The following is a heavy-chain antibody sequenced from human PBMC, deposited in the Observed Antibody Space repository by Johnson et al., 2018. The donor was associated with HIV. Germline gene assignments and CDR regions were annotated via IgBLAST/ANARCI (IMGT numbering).Heavy chain of an antibody. V-gene: IGHV3-30-3*01. CDR1: GFTFSYYS. D-gene: IGHD1-26*01. CDR2: ISHDGSNK. Sequence: QVQLVESGGGVVQPGRSLRLSCAASGFTFSYYSMHWVRQAPGKGLEWVAVISHDGSNKYYADSVRGRFTISRDKSRNTLYLQMNSLRAEDTAVYYCARGAPSGNYYVDAFDLWGQGTMVIVSS. J-gene: IGHJ3*01. CDR3: ARGAPSGNYYVDAFDL.